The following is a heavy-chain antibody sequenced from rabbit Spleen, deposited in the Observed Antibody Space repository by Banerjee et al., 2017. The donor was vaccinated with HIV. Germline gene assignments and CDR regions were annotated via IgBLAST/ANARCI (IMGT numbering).Heavy chain of an antibody. Sequence: QSLEESGGGLVKPGGTLTLTCTASGVSFSLSSYMCWVRQAPGKGLEWIACIDAGSSGFTYFATWAKGRFTISKTSSTTVTLQMTSLTAADTATYFCARDTSSSFSSYGMDLWGQGTLVTVS. CDR1: GVSFSLSSY. D-gene: IGHD1-1*01. V-gene: IGHV1S40*01. CDR3: ARDTSSSFSSYGMDL. J-gene: IGHJ6*01. CDR2: IDAGSSGFT.